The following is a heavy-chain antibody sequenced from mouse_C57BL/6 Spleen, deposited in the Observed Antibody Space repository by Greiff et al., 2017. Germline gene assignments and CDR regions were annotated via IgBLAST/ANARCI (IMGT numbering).Heavy chain of an antibody. Sequence: VQRVESGAELVKPGASVKISCKASGYAFSSYWMNWVKQRPGKGLEWIGQIYPGDGDTNYNGKFKGKATLTADKSSSTAYMQLSSLTSEDSAVYFCARGGRQGDYYAMDYWGQGTSVTVSS. CDR2: IYPGDGDT. J-gene: IGHJ4*01. CDR1: GYAFSSYW. V-gene: IGHV1-80*01. D-gene: IGHD3-1*01. CDR3: ARGGRQGDYYAMDY.